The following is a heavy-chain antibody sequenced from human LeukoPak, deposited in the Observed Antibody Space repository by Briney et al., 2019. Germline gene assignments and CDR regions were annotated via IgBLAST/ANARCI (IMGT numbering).Heavy chain of an antibody. CDR3: ARGVVVVRGGADDY. CDR1: GGSFSGYY. D-gene: IGHD3-22*01. Sequence: SETLSLTCAVYGGSFSGYYWSWIRQPPGKGLEWIGEINHSGSTNYNPSLKSRVTISVDASKNQFSLKLSSVTAADTAVYYCARGVVVVRGGADDYWGQGTLVTVSS. V-gene: IGHV4-34*01. J-gene: IGHJ4*02. CDR2: INHSGST.